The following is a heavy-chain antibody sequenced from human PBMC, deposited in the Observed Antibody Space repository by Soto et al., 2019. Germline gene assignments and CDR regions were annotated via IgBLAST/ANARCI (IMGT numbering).Heavy chain of an antibody. CDR3: VRGALEWELLGPFDY. V-gene: IGHV3-30-3*01. J-gene: IGHJ4*02. CDR2: ISYDGSNK. CDR1: GFTFSSYA. D-gene: IGHD1-26*01. Sequence: QVQLVESGGGVVQPGRSLRLSCAASGFTFSSYAMHWVRQAPGKGLEWVAVISYDGSNKYYADSVKGRFTISRDNSKNTLYLQMNSLRAEDTAVYYCVRGALEWELLGPFDYWGQGTLVTVSS.